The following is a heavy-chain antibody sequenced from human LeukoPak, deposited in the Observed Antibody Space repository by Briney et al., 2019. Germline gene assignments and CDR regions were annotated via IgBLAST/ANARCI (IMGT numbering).Heavy chain of an antibody. V-gene: IGHV4-30-4*08. J-gene: IGHJ3*02. D-gene: IGHD6-13*01. Sequence: SETLSLTFTVSGGSISSGDYYWSWIRQPPGKGLEWIGYIYYSGSTYYNPSLKSRVTISLVTSKNQFSLTLTSVTAADTAVYYCARGPYSSSRGTRAFDIWGQGTMVTVSS. CDR2: IYYSGST. CDR1: GGSISSGDYY. CDR3: ARGPYSSSRGTRAFDI.